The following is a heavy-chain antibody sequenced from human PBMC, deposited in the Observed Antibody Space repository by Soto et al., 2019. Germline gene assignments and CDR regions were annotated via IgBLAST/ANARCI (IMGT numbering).Heavy chain of an antibody. Sequence: GGSLRLSCAASGFTFSSYNMNWVRQAPGKGLEWVSSISSSSSYIYYADSVKGRFTISRDNAKNSLYLQMNSLRAEDTAVYYCARDRWGGSYSGSAFDIWGQGTMVTVSS. D-gene: IGHD1-26*01. CDR2: ISSSSSYI. J-gene: IGHJ3*02. CDR3: ARDRWGGSYSGSAFDI. CDR1: GFTFSSYN. V-gene: IGHV3-21*01.